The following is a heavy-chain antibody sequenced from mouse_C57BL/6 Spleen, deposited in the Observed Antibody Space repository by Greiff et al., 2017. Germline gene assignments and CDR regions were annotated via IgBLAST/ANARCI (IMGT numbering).Heavy chain of an antibody. V-gene: IGHV1-9*01. CDR3: ARSDYYGSSQYYFDY. D-gene: IGHD1-1*01. CDR2: ILPGSGST. J-gene: IGHJ2*01. CDR1: GYTFPGYW. Sequence: QVQLQQSGAELMKPGASVKLSCKATGYTFPGYWIEWVKPRPGHGLEWIGEILPGSGSTNYNEKFKGKATFTADTSSNTAYMQLSSLTTEDSAIYYCARSDYYGSSQYYFDYWGQGTTLTVSS.